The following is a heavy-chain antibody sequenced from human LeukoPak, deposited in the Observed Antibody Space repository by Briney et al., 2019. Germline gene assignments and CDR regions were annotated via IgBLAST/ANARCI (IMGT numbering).Heavy chain of an antibody. J-gene: IGHJ4*02. Sequence: SGGSLRLSCAASGFTFDDYAMHWVRQAPGKFLGWVSGISWNSGSIGYADSVKGRFTISRDNAKNSLYLQMNSLRAEDTALYYCAKAPYGSGSYPYDYWGQGTLVTVSS. CDR3: AKAPYGSGSYPYDY. D-gene: IGHD3-10*01. CDR1: GFTFDDYA. CDR2: ISWNSGSI. V-gene: IGHV3-9*01.